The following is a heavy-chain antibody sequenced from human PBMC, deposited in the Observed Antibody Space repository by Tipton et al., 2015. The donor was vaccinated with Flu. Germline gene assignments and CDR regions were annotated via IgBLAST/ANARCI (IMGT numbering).Heavy chain of an antibody. CDR3: ARHPYYYYYMDV. CDR2: IYYSGST. V-gene: IGHV4-59*08. Sequence: TLSLTCTVSGGSISSYYWSWIRQPPGKGLEWIGYIYYSGSTNYNPSLKSRVTISVDTSKNQFSLKLSSVTAADTAVYYCARHPYYYYYMDVWGKGTTVTVSS. CDR1: GGSISSYY. J-gene: IGHJ6*03.